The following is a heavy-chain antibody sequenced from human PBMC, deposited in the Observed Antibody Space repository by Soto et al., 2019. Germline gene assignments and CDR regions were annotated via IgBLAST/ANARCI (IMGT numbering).Heavy chain of an antibody. Sequence: QVQLVESGGGVVQPGRSLRLSCAASGFTFSNYAMHWVRQAPGKGLEWVAVISYDGNNKYYADSVKGRFTISRDNSRNTLYRQMNPLRAEDTAVYYCARDKFSGGYYYFDYWGQGTLVTSPQ. D-gene: IGHD3-22*01. CDR3: ARDKFSGGYYYFDY. J-gene: IGHJ4*02. V-gene: IGHV3-30-3*01. CDR2: ISYDGNNK. CDR1: GFTFSNYA.